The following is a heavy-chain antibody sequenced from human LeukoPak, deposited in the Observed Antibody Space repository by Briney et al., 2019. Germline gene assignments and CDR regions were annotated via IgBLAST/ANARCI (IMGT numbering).Heavy chain of an antibody. CDR1: GGSISSYY. CDR3: ARSHFRITIFGVVMNWFDP. CDR2: IYYSGST. V-gene: IGHV4-59*01. D-gene: IGHD3-3*01. J-gene: IGHJ5*02. Sequence: PSETLSLTCTVSGGSISSYYWSWLRQPPGKGLEWIGYIYYSGSTNYNPSLKSRVTISVDTSKNQFSLKLSSVTAADTAVYYCARSHFRITIFGVVMNWFDPWGQGTLVTVSS.